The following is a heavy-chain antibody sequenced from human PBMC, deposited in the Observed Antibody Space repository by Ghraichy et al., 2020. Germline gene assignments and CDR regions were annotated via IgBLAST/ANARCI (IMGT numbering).Heavy chain of an antibody. J-gene: IGHJ2*01. V-gene: IGHV3-64*01. CDR2: ISSNGGST. Sequence: GGSLRLSCAASGFTFSSYAMHWVRQAPGKGLEYVSAISSNGGSTYYANSVKGRFTISRDNSKNTLYLQMGSLRAEDMAVYYCASSGSSGYYDYWYFDLWGRGTLVTVSS. CDR3: ASSGSSGYYDYWYFDL. CDR1: GFTFSSYA. D-gene: IGHD3-22*01.